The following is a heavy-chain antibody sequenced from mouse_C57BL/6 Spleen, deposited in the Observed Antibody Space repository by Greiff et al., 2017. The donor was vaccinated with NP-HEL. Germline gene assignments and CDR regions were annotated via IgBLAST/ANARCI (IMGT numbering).Heavy chain of an antibody. D-gene: IGHD2-2*01. J-gene: IGHJ4*01. CDR3: ARSMVLYAMDY. V-gene: IGHV3-6*01. CDR2: ISYDGSN. CDR1: GYSITSGYY. Sequence: DVQLQESGPGLVKPSQSLSLPCSVTGYSITSGYYWNWIRQFPGNKLEWMGYISYDGSNNYNPSLKNRISITRDTSKNQFFLKLNSVTTEDTATYYCARSMVLYAMDYWGQGTSVTVSS.